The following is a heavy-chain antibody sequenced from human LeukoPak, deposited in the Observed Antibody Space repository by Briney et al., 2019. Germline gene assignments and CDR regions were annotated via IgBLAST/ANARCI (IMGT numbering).Heavy chain of an antibody. Sequence: SVKVSCKASGGTFSSYAISWVRQAPGQGLEWMGGIIPIFGTANYAQKFQGRVTITADESTSTAYMELSSLRSEDTAVYYCAREAAYYYDSSGYYYFDYWGQGTLVTVSS. CDR2: IIPIFGTA. CDR1: GGTFSSYA. J-gene: IGHJ4*02. D-gene: IGHD3-22*01. CDR3: AREAAYYYDSSGYYYFDY. V-gene: IGHV1-69*01.